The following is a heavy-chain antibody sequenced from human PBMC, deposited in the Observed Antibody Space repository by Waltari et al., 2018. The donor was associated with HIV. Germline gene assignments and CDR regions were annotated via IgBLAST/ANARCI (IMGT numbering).Heavy chain of an antibody. CDR1: GFTFSSYA. CDR2: ISAGGVST. Sequence: EVQLLESGGGLVQPGGSLRLSCAASGFTFSSYAMRWVRQAPGKGLECVSAISAGGVSTYYADSVKGRFTISRDNSKNTVYLQMNSLRGEDTAVYYCARDLGGYWYFDLWGRGTLVTVSS. D-gene: IGHD3-16*01. V-gene: IGHV3-23*01. J-gene: IGHJ2*01. CDR3: ARDLGGYWYFDL.